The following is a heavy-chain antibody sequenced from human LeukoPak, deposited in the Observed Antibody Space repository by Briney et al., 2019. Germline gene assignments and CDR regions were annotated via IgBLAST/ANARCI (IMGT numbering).Heavy chain of an antibody. CDR2: ISGNGGST. V-gene: IGHV3-23*01. J-gene: IGHJ4*02. D-gene: IGHD3-9*01. CDR3: AKDVFELYDIYDH. Sequence: GGSLRLSCTASGFTFSNYAMSWVRQAPGKGLEWVSAISGNGGSTFDADSVKGRFTISRDNSKNTLHLQMNSLRAEDTAIYYCAKDVFELYDIYDHWGQGTLVTVSS. CDR1: GFTFSNYA.